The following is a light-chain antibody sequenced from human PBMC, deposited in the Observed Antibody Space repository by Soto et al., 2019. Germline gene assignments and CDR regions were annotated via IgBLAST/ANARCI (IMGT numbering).Light chain of an antibody. Sequence: EIVLTQSPGTLSLSPGERATLSCRASQSVSSSYLGWYQQKVGQAPRLLIHGASSRATGIPDRFSGSGSGTDFTLTIRRLEPEEFAVYYCQQYRGSSITFGGGTKVEIK. CDR3: QQYRGSSIT. CDR1: QSVSSSY. CDR2: GAS. V-gene: IGKV3-20*01. J-gene: IGKJ4*01.